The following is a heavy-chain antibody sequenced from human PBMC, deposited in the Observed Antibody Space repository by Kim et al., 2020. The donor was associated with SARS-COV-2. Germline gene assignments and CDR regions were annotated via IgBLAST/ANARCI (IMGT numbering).Heavy chain of an antibody. CDR2: ITSTATYL. Sequence: GGSLRLSCTASGFTFSTYTMDWVRQAPGKGLEWVSSITSTATYLYYADSVKGRFTISRDDAKDSLFLQMNSLRAEDTAVYYCARRANFYDYSGYPTLDI. V-gene: IGHV3-21*01. CDR3: ARRANFYDYSGYPTLDI. J-gene: IGHJ3*02. CDR1: GFTFSTYT. D-gene: IGHD3-22*01.